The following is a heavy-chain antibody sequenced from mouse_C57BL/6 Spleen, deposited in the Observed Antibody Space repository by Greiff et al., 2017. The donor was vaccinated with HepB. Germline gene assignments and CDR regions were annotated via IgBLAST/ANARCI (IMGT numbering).Heavy chain of an antibody. CDR1: GFTFSSYA. CDR2: ISDGGSYT. Sequence: EVKLVESGGGLVKPGGSLKLSCAASGFTFSSYAMSWVRQTPEKRLEWVATISDGGSYTYYPDNVKGRFTISRDNAKNNLYLQMSHLKSEDTAMYYCARDPTTVVAFYWYFDVWGTGTTVTVSS. J-gene: IGHJ1*03. V-gene: IGHV5-4*01. CDR3: ARDPTTVVAFYWYFDV. D-gene: IGHD1-1*01.